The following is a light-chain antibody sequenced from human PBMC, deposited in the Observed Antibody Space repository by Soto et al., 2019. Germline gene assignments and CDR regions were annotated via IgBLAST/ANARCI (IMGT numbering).Light chain of an antibody. CDR2: GAS. V-gene: IGKV3-15*01. CDR3: QQYNNWPPWT. Sequence: EIVVTQSPATLSVSPGVRATLSCRASQSVSRNFAWYQQKPGQAPRRLIYGASSRATGIPARFSGSGSGTEFTLTISSLQSEDFAVYYCQQYNNWPPWTFGQGTKVEIK. J-gene: IGKJ1*01. CDR1: QSVSRN.